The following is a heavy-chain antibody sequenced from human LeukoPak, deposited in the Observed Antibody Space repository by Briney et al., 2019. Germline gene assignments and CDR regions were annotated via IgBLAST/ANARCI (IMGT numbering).Heavy chain of an antibody. CDR2: INPNSGGT. V-gene: IGHV1-2*02. CDR3: ARWFVVPAAGEGYAFDI. CDR1: GYTFTGYY. D-gene: IGHD2-2*01. J-gene: IGHJ3*02. Sequence: ASVNVSCKSSGYTFTGYYMHWVRQAPGQGLEGMGWINPNSGGTNYAQKFQGRVTMTRDTSVSTAYMELSRLTSDDTAVYYCARWFVVPAAGEGYAFDIWGQGTMVTVSA.